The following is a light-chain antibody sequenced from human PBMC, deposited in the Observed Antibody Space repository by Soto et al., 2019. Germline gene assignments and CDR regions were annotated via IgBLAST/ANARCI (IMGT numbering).Light chain of an antibody. J-gene: IGKJ4*01. V-gene: IGKV3-11*01. CDR1: QSVSRH. Sequence: EVVLTQSPATLSLSPGERATLSCRASQSVSRHLAWYQQKPGQAPRLLILDASDRATGIPARFSGSGSGTNFTLTISSLEPEDFAVYYCQQRSNWPPVTFGLGTKVEIK. CDR3: QQRSNWPPVT. CDR2: DAS.